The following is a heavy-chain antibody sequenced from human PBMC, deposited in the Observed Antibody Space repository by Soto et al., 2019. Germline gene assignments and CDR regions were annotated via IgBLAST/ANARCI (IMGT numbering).Heavy chain of an antibody. CDR3: ARYTRITTLFDP. CDR2: FHYGGST. D-gene: IGHD3-3*01. V-gene: IGHV4-39*01. CDR1: GGSISSSSYY. Sequence: KPSETLSLTCTVSGGSISSSSYYWGWIRQPPGKGLEWIGSFHYGGSTYYNPSLKSRVTISVDTSKNQFSLKLSSVTAADTAVYYSARYTRITTLFDPWGQGTLVTV. J-gene: IGHJ5*02.